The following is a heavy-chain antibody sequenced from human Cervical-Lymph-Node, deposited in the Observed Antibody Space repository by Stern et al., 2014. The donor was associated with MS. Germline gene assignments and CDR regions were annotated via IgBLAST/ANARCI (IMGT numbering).Heavy chain of an antibody. CDR2: ISWNSNSI. Sequence: EVQLVQSGGGLVPPGRSLRLSCTASGFTFDDHAMHWVRQTPAKGLEWVAGISWNSNSIAQAASVKGRFTISRDNANNSLYLELNSLRPEDTALYYCVKDVDSSIVVSFDHWGQGTLVTVSS. V-gene: IGHV3-9*01. D-gene: IGHD2-15*01. J-gene: IGHJ4*02. CDR1: GFTFDDHA. CDR3: VKDVDSSIVVSFDH.